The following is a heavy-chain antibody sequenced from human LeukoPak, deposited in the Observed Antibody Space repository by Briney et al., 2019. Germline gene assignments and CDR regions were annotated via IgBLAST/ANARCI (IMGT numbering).Heavy chain of an antibody. J-gene: IGHJ5*02. D-gene: IGHD7-27*01. V-gene: IGHV4-59*08. Sequence: SETLSLTCTVSGGSISSYYWSWIRQPPGKGLEWIGYIYYSGSTNYNPSLKSRVTISLDTSKNQFYLKLSSVTAADTAAYYCARHDPGWFDTWGQGTLVTVSS. CDR2: IYYSGST. CDR3: ARHDPGWFDT. CDR1: GGSISSYY.